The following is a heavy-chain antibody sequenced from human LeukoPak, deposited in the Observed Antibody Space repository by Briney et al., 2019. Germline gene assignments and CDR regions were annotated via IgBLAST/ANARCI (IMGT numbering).Heavy chain of an antibody. CDR1: GGSFSGYY. CDR3: ARLRTSEIRLKRSSGWRFDY. J-gene: IGHJ4*02. D-gene: IGHD6-19*01. Sequence: SETLSLTCAVYGGSFSGYYWSWIRQPPGKGLEWIGEINHSGSTNYNPSLKSRVTISVDTSKNQFSLKLSSVTAADTAVYYCARLRTSEIRLKRSSGWRFDYWGQGTLVTVSS. CDR2: INHSGST. V-gene: IGHV4-34*01.